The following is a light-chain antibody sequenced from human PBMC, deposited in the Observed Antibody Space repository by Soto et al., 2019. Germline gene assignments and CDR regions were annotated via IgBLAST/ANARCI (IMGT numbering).Light chain of an antibody. CDR2: EGS. V-gene: IGLV2-14*01. J-gene: IGLJ1*01. CDR3: SSYTSTSTLV. Sequence: QSALTQPASVSGSPGQSITISCTGTSSDVGGYKYVSWYLQHPGTAPKLIIYEGSKRPSGVSNRFSGSKSGNTASLTISGLQAEDEADYYCSSYTSTSTLVFGTGTKVTVL. CDR1: SSDVGGYKY.